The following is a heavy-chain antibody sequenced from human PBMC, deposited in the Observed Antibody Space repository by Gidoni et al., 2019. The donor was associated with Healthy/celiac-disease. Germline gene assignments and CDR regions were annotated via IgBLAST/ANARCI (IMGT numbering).Heavy chain of an antibody. V-gene: IGHV4-59*01. CDR2: IYYSGST. CDR3: ARGVDIVATIPETKTYYYYYGMDV. D-gene: IGHD5-12*01. CDR1: GGSLSSYY. J-gene: IGHJ6*02. Sequence: QVQLQESGPGLVKPSETLSLTCTVSGGSLSSYYWSWIRQPPGKGLEWIGYIYYSGSTNYNPSLKSRVTISVDTSKNQFSLKLSSVTAADTAVYYCARGVDIVATIPETKTYYYYYGMDVWGQGTTVTVSS.